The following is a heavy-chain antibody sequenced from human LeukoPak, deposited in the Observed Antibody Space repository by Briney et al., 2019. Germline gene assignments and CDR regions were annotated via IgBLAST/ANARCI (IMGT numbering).Heavy chain of an antibody. CDR2: IIPILGIA. Sequence: SVKVSCKASGYTFSSYAISWVRQAPGPGLELVGRIIPILGIANYAQKFQGRVTITADKSTSTAYMELSSLRSEDTAVYYCARATTVTGVYYYYYGMDVWGQGTTVTVSS. V-gene: IGHV1-69*04. J-gene: IGHJ6*02. CDR1: GYTFSSYA. CDR3: ARATTVTGVYYYYYGMDV. D-gene: IGHD4-11*01.